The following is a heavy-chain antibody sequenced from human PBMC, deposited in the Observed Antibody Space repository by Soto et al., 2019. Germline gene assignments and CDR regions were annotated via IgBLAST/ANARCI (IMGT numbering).Heavy chain of an antibody. V-gene: IGHV1-69*13. CDR1: GGTFSSYT. Sequence: SVKVSCKASGGTFSSYTISWVRQAPGQGLEWMGRIIPRSATSNYAQKFQGRVTITADESTNTAYMELSSLRSEDTAVYYCAREGLVLVPTTVNSDYYYYAMDVWGQGTTVTVS. J-gene: IGHJ6*02. CDR3: AREGLVLVPTTVNSDYYYYAMDV. CDR2: IIPRSATS. D-gene: IGHD2-2*01.